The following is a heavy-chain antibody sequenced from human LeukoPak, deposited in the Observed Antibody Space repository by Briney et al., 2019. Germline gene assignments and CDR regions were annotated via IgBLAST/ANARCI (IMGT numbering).Heavy chain of an antibody. J-gene: IGHJ4*02. D-gene: IGHD4-17*01. CDR1: GGSISSYY. V-gene: IGHV4-59*12. CDR2: IYYSGST. CDR3: ARGYYGDYGGVYFDY. Sequence: SETLSLTCTVSGGSISSYYWSWIRQPPGKGLEWIGYIYYSGSTNYNPSLKSRVTISVDKSKNQFSLKLSSVTAADTAVYYCARGYYGDYGGVYFDYWGQGTLVTVSS.